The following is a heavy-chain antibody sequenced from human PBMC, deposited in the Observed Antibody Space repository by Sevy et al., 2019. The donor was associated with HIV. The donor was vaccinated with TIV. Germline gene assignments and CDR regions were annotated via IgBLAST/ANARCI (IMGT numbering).Heavy chain of an antibody. CDR1: GFIFSDYA. Sequence: GGSLRLSCAASGFIFSDYAMSWVRQAPGKGLEWVSSISGGDDSTYYADSVKGRFTVSRDTSKNTLYLQMNTLRAEDTALYYCAKFGDYYDSGGYYWDFDFWGRGTLVTVSS. D-gene: IGHD3-22*01. CDR2: ISGGDDST. CDR3: AKFGDYYDSGGYYWDFDF. V-gene: IGHV3-23*01. J-gene: IGHJ2*01.